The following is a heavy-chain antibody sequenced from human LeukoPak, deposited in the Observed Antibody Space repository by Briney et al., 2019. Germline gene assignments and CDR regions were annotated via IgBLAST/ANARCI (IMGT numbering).Heavy chain of an antibody. D-gene: IGHD6-13*01. V-gene: IGHV3-11*01. CDR1: GFTFSDYY. J-gene: IGHJ5*02. CDR2: ISNSGSII. Sequence: GGSLRLSCAASGFTFSDYYMSWIRQAPGKGLEWVSYISNSGSIIYYADSVKGRFTISRDNSKNTLYLQINSLRAEDTAVYYCAKDPGYSSSWPNWFDPWGQGTLVTVSS. CDR3: AKDPGYSSSWPNWFDP.